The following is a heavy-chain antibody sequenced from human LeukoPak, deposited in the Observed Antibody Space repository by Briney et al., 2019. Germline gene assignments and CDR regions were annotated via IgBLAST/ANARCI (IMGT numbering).Heavy chain of an antibody. CDR3: AKGTYSSSSG. V-gene: IGHV3-23*01. J-gene: IGHJ4*02. Sequence: PGGSLRLSCTASGFTFTSSAMSWVRQAPGKGLEWVSAISGSGHSTDYADSVKGRFTVSRDNSKNTLYLQMNSLRAEDTAVYYCAKGTYSSSSGWGQGTLVTVSS. D-gene: IGHD6-6*01. CDR2: ISGSGHST. CDR1: GFTFTSSA.